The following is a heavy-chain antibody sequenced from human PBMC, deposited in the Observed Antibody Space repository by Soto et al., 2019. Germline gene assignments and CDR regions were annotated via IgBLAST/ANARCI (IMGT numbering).Heavy chain of an antibody. D-gene: IGHD3-10*01. V-gene: IGHV4-31*02. Sequence: LLHNDTVSGGSLRTGGYHWSRLRQHPGKGLEWIGYIYYSGSTYYNPSLKSRVTISVDTSKNQFSLKLSSVTAADTAVYYCARHLLFGLTGYYYYGMDVWGQGTTVT. CDR1: GGSLRTGGYH. CDR2: IYYSGST. CDR3: ARHLLFGLTGYYYYGMDV. J-gene: IGHJ6*02.